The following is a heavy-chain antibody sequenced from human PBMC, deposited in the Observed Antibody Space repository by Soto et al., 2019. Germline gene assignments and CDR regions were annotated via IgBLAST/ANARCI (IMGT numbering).Heavy chain of an antibody. CDR2: INAGNGNT. CDR1: GYTFTSYA. J-gene: IGHJ5*02. Sequence: ASVKVSCKASGYTFTSYAMHWVRQAPGQRLEWMGWINAGNGNTKYSQKFQGRVTITRDTSASTAYMELSSLRSEDTAVYYCARAPPYYYGSGSYFDPWGQGTLVTVSS. V-gene: IGHV1-3*01. D-gene: IGHD3-10*01. CDR3: ARAPPYYYGSGSYFDP.